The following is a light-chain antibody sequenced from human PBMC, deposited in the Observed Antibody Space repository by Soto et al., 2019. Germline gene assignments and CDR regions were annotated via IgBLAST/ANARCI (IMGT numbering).Light chain of an antibody. Sequence: QLVLTQPPSASASLGASVTLTCTLSSGYSNYKVEWYQQRPGKGPRFVMRVGTGGIVGSKGEGIPDRFSVSGSGLNRYLTIKNIQEEDESDYHCGADHGSGTKFVYVFGTGTKLTVL. V-gene: IGLV9-49*01. CDR3: GADHGSGTKFVYV. J-gene: IGLJ1*01. CDR2: VGTGGIVG. CDR1: SGYSNYK.